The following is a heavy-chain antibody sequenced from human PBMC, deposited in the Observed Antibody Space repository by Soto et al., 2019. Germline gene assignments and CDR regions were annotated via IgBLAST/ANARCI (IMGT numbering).Heavy chain of an antibody. CDR1: GGSISSYY. D-gene: IGHD2-21*01. Sequence: SETLSLTCTVSGGSISSYYWSWIRQPPGKGLEWIGYIYYSGSTNYNPSLKSRVTISVATSKNQFSLKLSSVTAADTAVYYCAIVGYCGGDCYSDYYYYYMDVWGKGTTVTVSS. CDR2: IYYSGST. CDR3: AIVGYCGGDCYSDYYYYYMDV. J-gene: IGHJ6*03. V-gene: IGHV4-59*01.